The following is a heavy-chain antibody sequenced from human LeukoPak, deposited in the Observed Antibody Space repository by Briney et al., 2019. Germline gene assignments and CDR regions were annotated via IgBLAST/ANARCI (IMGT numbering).Heavy chain of an antibody. Sequence: PSETLSLTCTVSGGSISSSSYYWGWIRQPPGKGLEWIGSIYYSGGTYYNPSLKSRVTISVDTSKNQFSLKLSSVTAADTAVYYCARDMPITIFTSWGQGTLVTVSS. CDR2: IYYSGGT. V-gene: IGHV4-39*07. CDR1: GGSISSSSYY. CDR3: ARDMPITIFTS. J-gene: IGHJ5*02. D-gene: IGHD3-9*01.